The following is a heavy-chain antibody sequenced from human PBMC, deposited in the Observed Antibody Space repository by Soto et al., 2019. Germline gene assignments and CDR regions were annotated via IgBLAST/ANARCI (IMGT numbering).Heavy chain of an antibody. J-gene: IGHJ3*02. D-gene: IGHD6-19*01. CDR3: ARDGAVAGTRGAFDI. Sequence: GASVKVSCKASGYTFTSYGISWVRQAPGQGLEWMGRISAYGGSTNYAQKFQGRVTMTRDTSTSTVYMELSSLRSEDTAVYYCARDGAVAGTRGAFDIWGQGTMVTVSS. CDR1: GYTFTSYG. CDR2: ISAYGGST. V-gene: IGHV1-18*01.